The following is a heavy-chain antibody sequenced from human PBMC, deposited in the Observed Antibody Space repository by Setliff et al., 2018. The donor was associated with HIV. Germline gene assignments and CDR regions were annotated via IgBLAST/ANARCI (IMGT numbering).Heavy chain of an antibody. CDR1: GGSFSGYY. V-gene: IGHV4-34*01. CDR3: ARSGSGWFLSY. J-gene: IGHJ4*02. D-gene: IGHD6-19*01. Sequence: PSETLSLTCAVYGGSFSGYYWSWIRQPPGKGLEWIGEINHSGSTKYNPSLKSRVTISLDKSKNQFSLKLSSVTAADTAVYYCARSGSGWFLSYWGQGTLVTVSS. CDR2: INHSGST.